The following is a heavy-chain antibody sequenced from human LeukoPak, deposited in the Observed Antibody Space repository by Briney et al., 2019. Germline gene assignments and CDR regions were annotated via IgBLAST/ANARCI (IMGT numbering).Heavy chain of an antibody. CDR1: GFTFSGYA. V-gene: IGHV3-23*01. CDR2: ISGSGGST. CDR3: AKDGVYDRTGYLDY. J-gene: IGHJ4*02. D-gene: IGHD3-22*01. Sequence: PGGSLRLSCAASGFTFSGYAMSWVRPAPGKGLEWVSAISGSGGSTYYADSVKGRFTISRDNSKNTLYLQMNSLRAEDTAVYYCAKDGVYDRTGYLDYWGQGTLVTVSS.